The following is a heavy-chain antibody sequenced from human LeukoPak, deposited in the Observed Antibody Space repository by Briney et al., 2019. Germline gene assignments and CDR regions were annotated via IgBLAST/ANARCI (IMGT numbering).Heavy chain of an antibody. CDR2: IYTSGST. V-gene: IGHV4-61*02. J-gene: IGHJ4*02. Sequence: PSETLSLTCTVSGASINSGSYYWTWIRQPAGKGLGWIGRIYTSGSTNYNPSLKSRVTISLDTSKNHFSLKLDSVTAADTAVYYCARDGPSVYFDYWGQGTLVTVSS. CDR1: GASINSGSYY. CDR3: ARDGPSVYFDY.